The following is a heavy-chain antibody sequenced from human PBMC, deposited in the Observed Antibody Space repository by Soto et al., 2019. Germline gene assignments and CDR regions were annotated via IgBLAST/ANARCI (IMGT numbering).Heavy chain of an antibody. CDR1: GFTFSRYS. CDR2: ISSTSTYI. J-gene: IGHJ3*01. D-gene: IGHD3-22*01. V-gene: IGHV3-21*01. CDR3: AREKAYYDSSGYYQNDAFDV. Sequence: PGGSLRLSCAASGFTFSRYSMHWVRQAPGKGLEWVSSISSTSTYIYYADSFKGRFTISRDNAKGSLYLQMNSLRPEDTAVYYCAREKAYYDSSGYYQNDAFDVWGQGTMVTVSS.